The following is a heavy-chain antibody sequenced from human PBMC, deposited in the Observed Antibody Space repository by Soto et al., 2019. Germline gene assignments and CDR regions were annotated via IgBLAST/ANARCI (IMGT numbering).Heavy chain of an antibody. CDR3: ARASSSSYYFDY. V-gene: IGHV1-18*01. CDR2: ISAYNGNT. Sequence: QVQLVQSGAEVKKPGASVKVSCNAAGYAFTGYGFSWVRQAPGQGLEWMGWISAYNGNTNYAQKLQGRVTMTTDTSTSTAYMELRSLRSDDTAVYYCARASSSSYYFDYWGQGTLVTVSS. CDR1: GYAFTGYG. D-gene: IGHD6-13*01. J-gene: IGHJ4*02.